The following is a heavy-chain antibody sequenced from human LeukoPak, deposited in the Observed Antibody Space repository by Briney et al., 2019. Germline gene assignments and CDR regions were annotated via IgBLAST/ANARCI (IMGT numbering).Heavy chain of an antibody. D-gene: IGHD6-19*01. CDR3: ARGAPYSSGWLAGY. Sequence: PSQTLSLACTVSDGSISSGDYYWSWIRQSPGKGLEWIGYIYYSGSTYYNPSLKSRVTLSIDTSKNHFSLKLSSVTAADTAVYYCARGAPYSSGWLAGYWGQGPWSPSPQ. J-gene: IGHJ4*02. V-gene: IGHV4-30-4*01. CDR2: IYYSGST. CDR1: DGSISSGDYY.